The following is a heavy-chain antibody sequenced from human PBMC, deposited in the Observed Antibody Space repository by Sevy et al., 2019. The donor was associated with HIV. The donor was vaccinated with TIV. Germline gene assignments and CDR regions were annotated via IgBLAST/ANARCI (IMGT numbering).Heavy chain of an antibody. CDR2: LKSDVYGGTV. CDR3: TRWKAAKSIFDY. V-gene: IGHV3-49*04. J-gene: IGHJ4*02. CDR1: GFTFGDYC. Sequence: GGSLRLSCTASGFTFGDYCMSWVRQAPGKGLEWVAFLKSDVYGGTVDHDASVRGRFVISRSDSKTIAYLQMNDLKTEGTGVYYCTRWKAAKSIFDYWGQGALVTVSS. D-gene: IGHD6-13*01.